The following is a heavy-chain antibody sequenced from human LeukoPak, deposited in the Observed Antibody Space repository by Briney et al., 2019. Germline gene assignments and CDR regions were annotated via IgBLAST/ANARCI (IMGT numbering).Heavy chain of an antibody. D-gene: IGHD3-10*01. V-gene: IGHV4-34*01. J-gene: IGHJ4*02. CDR3: ASRWFGGDY. Sequence: SETLSLTCAVYGGSFSGYYWSWIRQPPGKGLEWIGEINHSGSTNYNPSLKSRVTISVDTSQKQFSLRLTSVTAADTAVYYCASRWFGGDYWGQGTLVTVSS. CDR1: GGSFSGYY. CDR2: INHSGST.